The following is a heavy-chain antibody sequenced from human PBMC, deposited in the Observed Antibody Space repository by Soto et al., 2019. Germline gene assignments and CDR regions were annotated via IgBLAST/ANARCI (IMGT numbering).Heavy chain of an antibody. CDR1: GFSFRSYA. CDR3: AKESMPEHYGDTLFDY. V-gene: IGHV3-23*01. CDR2: FSAGGRA. D-gene: IGHD4-17*01. J-gene: IGHJ4*02. Sequence: QLLESGGGLIQPGGSLRLSCEASGFSFRSYALSWVCQAPGKGLEWVSTFSAGGRAYYADSVKGRFTIAKDTSKNTLILQARSQRAEDTAVYYCAKESMPEHYGDTLFDYWGQGTRVTVSS.